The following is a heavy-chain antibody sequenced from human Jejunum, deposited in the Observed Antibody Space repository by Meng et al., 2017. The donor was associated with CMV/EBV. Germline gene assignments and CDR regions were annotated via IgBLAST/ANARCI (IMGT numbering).Heavy chain of an antibody. CDR2: TYYRSKWDN. CDR1: GDSVYSNSAA. V-gene: IGHV6-1*01. J-gene: IGHJ4*02. D-gene: IGHD1-20*01. CDR3: ARAPRYNWNFDY. Sequence: GDSVYSNSAAWNWIRQSPSRGLEWLGRTYYRSKWDNDYAVSVKSRITINPDTSQNQFSLQLNSVTPEDTAVYYCARAPRYNWNFDYWGQGTLVTVSS.